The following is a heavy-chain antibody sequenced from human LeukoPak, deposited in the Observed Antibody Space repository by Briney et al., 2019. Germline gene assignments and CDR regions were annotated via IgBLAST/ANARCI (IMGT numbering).Heavy chain of an antibody. CDR1: GFTFSSHG. CDR3: AKDPGRWLQLRGYFDY. CDR2: IRGDGVTT. J-gene: IGHJ4*02. Sequence: GGSLRLSCAASGFTFSSHGMNWVRQAPGKGLEWVSGIRGDGVTTYYADSVKGRFTISRDNSKNTLYLQMNSLRAEDTAVYYCAKDPGRWLQLRGYFDYWGQGTLVTVSS. V-gene: IGHV3-23*01. D-gene: IGHD5-24*01.